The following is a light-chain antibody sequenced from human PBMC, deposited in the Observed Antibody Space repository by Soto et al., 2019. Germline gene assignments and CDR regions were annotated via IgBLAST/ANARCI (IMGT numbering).Light chain of an antibody. V-gene: IGKV1D-16*01. Sequence: DIQMTQSPSSLSASFGDRVTITCRATQGISSWLAWYQQKPEQAPKLLIYDASNLETGVPSRFSGSGSGTEFTLTISSLQPDDFATYYCQHYNSYSEAFGQGTKVDIK. CDR3: QHYNSYSEA. CDR1: QGISSW. CDR2: DAS. J-gene: IGKJ1*01.